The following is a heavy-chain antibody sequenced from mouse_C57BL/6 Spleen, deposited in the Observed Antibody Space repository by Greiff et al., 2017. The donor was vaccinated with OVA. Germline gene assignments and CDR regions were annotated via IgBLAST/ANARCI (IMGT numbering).Heavy chain of an antibody. CDR3: ARQGYYGSFYYFDY. CDR2: ISSGGSYT. CDR1: GFTFSSYG. J-gene: IGHJ2*01. V-gene: IGHV5-6*02. Sequence: DVMLVESGGDLVKPGGSLKLSCAASGFTFSSYGMSWVRQTPDKRLEWVATISSGGSYTYYPDSVKGRFTISRDNAKNTLYLQMSSLKSEDTAMYYCARQGYYGSFYYFDYWGQGTTLTVSS. D-gene: IGHD1-1*01.